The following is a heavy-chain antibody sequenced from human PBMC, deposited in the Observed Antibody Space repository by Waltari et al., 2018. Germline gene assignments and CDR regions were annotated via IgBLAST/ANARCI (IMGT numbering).Heavy chain of an antibody. D-gene: IGHD3-22*01. CDR1: GFTLSSYA. CDR2: ISGSGGST. V-gene: IGHV3-23*01. CDR3: AKGIVVVITY. J-gene: IGHJ4*02. Sequence: EVQLLESGGGLVQPGGSLRLSCAAPGFTLSSYAIGWGRQASGKGLEWVSAISGSGGSTYYADSVKGRFTISRDNSKNTLYLQMNSLRAEDTAVYYCAKGIVVVITYWGQGTLVTVSS.